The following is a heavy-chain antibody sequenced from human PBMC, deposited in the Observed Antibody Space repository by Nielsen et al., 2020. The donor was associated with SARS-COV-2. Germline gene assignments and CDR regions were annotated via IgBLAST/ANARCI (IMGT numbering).Heavy chain of an antibody. D-gene: IGHD3-16*01. V-gene: IGHV3-30*02. Sequence: GGSLRLSCAASGFTFSSYGMHWVRQAPGKGLEWVAFIRYDGSNKYYADSVKGRFTISRDNSKNTLYLQMNSLRAEDTAVYYCAKDRIMITFGGVIVWGQGTLVTVSS. CDR3: AKDRIMITFGGVIV. J-gene: IGHJ4*02. CDR2: IRYDGSNK. CDR1: GFTFSSYG.